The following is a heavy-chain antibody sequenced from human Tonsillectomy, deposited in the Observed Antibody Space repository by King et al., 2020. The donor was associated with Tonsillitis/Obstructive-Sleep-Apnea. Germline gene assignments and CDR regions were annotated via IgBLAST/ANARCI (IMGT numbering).Heavy chain of an antibody. J-gene: IGHJ6*03. CDR1: GGSFSGYY. Sequence: VQLQQWGAGLLKPSETLSLTCAVYGGSFSGYYWSWIRQPPGKGLYWIGEFNHSGSTNYSPSLKSRVTISVDTSKNQFSLNLSSVTAADTAVYYCASCCSRTSWPYYYYYYMDVWGKGTTVTVSS. CDR3: ASCCSRTSWPYYYYYYMDV. D-gene: IGHD2-2*01. V-gene: IGHV4-34*01. CDR2: FNHSGST.